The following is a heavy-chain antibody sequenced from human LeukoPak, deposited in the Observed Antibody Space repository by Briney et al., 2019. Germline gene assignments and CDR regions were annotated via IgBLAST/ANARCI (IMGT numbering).Heavy chain of an antibody. Sequence: SVKVSCKASGGTFSSYAISWVRQAPGQGLEWMGGIIPIFGTANYAQKFQGRVTITADESTSTAYMELSSLRSEDAAVYYCARLEITTVTTSDYWGQGTLVTVSS. D-gene: IGHD4-17*01. CDR1: GGTFSSYA. CDR2: IIPIFGTA. J-gene: IGHJ4*02. V-gene: IGHV1-69*13. CDR3: ARLEITTVTTSDY.